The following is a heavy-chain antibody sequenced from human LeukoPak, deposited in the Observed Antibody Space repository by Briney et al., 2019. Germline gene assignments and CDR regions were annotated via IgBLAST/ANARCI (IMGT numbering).Heavy chain of an antibody. Sequence: PSETLSLTCTVSGGLISSYYWTWIRQPAGKGLEWTGRIYTNGNTNYNPSLKSRLTMSVDTSKNQFSLKLSFVTAADTAVYFCARGGGYSYGSIDYWGQPTLVTVSS. D-gene: IGHD5-18*01. J-gene: IGHJ4*01. CDR1: GGLISSYY. V-gene: IGHV4-4*07. CDR2: IYTNGNT. CDR3: ARGGGYSYGSIDY.